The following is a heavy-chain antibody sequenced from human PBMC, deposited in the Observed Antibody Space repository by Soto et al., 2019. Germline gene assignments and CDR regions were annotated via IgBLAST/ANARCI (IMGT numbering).Heavy chain of an antibody. Sequence: GESRKISCKGSGYSFAGYWITWVRQKPGKGLEWMGRIDPSDSQTYYSPSFRGHVTISVTKSITTVFLQWSSLRASDTAMYYCARQIYDSDTGPNSQNYFHSRGQATPVTVS. D-gene: IGHD3-22*01. CDR3: ARQIYDSDTGPNSQNYFHS. V-gene: IGHV5-10-1*01. J-gene: IGHJ4*02. CDR2: IDPSDSQT. CDR1: GYSFAGYW.